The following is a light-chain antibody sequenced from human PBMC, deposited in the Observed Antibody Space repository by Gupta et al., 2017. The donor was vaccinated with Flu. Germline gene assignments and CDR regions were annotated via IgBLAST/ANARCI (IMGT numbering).Light chain of an antibody. V-gene: IGKV3-20*01. Sequence: EIVLTQSPGTLSLSPGERATLSCRASQSLSTNYLAWYQQKPGQAPRLLIYAASNRATGIPDRFSGSGSGTDFTLTISRLEPEDFAVYYCHQEGNSPCNFGQGTKLEIK. CDR2: AAS. CDR1: QSLSTNY. CDR3: HQEGNSPCN. J-gene: IGKJ2*02.